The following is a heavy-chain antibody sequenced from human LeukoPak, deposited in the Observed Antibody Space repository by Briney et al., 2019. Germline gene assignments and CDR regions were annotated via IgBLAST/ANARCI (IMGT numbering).Heavy chain of an antibody. D-gene: IGHD2-15*01. V-gene: IGHV1-69*13. CDR1: GGTFSRFT. Sequence: ASVKVSCKASGGTFSRFTISWVRQAPGQGFEWMGGIIPIFGTANYAQKFQGRVTITADESTSTAYMELSSLRSEDTAVYYCARILGYCSGGSCYRDHYYYYGMDVWGQGTTVTVSS. J-gene: IGHJ6*02. CDR2: IIPIFGTA. CDR3: ARILGYCSGGSCYRDHYYYYGMDV.